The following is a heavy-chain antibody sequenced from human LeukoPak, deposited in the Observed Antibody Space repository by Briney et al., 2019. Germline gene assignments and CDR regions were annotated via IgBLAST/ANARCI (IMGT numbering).Heavy chain of an antibody. D-gene: IGHD7-27*01. CDR1: GGSISSYY. Sequence: SETLSLTCTVSGGSISSYYWSWIRQPPGKGLEWIGYIYYSGSTNYNPSLKSRVTISVDTSKNQFSLKLSSVTAADTAVYYCARDGHWGFDYWGQGTLVTVSS. CDR2: IYYSGST. J-gene: IGHJ4*02. CDR3: ARDGHWGFDY. V-gene: IGHV4-59*01.